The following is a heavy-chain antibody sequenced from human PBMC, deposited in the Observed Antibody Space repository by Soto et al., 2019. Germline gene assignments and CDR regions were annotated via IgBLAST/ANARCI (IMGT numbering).Heavy chain of an antibody. V-gene: IGHV3-23*01. CDR2: ISGSGGST. Sequence: HPGGSLRLSCAASGFTFSSYAMSWVRQAPGKGLEWVSAISGSGGSTYYADSVKGRFTISRDNSKNTLYLQMNSLRAEDTAVYYCASTKNKLSSGSPLYYGMDVWGQGTTVTVSS. CDR3: ASTKNKLSSGSPLYYGMDV. CDR1: GFTFSSYA. J-gene: IGHJ6*02. D-gene: IGHD3-3*01.